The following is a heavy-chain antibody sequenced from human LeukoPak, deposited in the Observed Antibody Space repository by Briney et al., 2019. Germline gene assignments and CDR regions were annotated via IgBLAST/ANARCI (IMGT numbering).Heavy chain of an antibody. J-gene: IGHJ4*02. CDR3: ARAIRITMVRGVISYYFDY. Sequence: ASVTVSCKASGYTFTSYDINWVRQAPGQGLEWMGWMNPNSGNTGYAQKFQGRVTMTRNTSISTAYMELSSLRSEDTAVYYCARAIRITMVRGVISYYFDYWGQGTLVTVSS. CDR2: MNPNSGNT. CDR1: GYTFTSYD. D-gene: IGHD3-10*01. V-gene: IGHV1-8*01.